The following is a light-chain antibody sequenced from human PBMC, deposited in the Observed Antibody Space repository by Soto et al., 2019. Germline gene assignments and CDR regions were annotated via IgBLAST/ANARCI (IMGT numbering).Light chain of an antibody. CDR3: SSYAGSNNSLYV. CDR2: EVS. Sequence: SVLTRPPSASGSPGESVTISCTGTSSDVGGYNYVSWYQQHPGKAPKLMIYEVSKRPSGVPDRFSGSKSGNTASLTVSGLQAEDEADYYCSSYAGSNNSLYVFGTGTKVTVL. V-gene: IGLV2-8*01. CDR1: SSDVGGYNY. J-gene: IGLJ1*01.